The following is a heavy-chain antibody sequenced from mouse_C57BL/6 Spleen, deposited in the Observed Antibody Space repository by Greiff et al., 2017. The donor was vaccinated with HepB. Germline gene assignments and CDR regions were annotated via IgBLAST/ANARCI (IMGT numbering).Heavy chain of an antibody. J-gene: IGHJ3*01. CDR3: ARPAQATPFAY. V-gene: IGHV1-80*01. D-gene: IGHD3-2*02. CDR2: IYPGDGDT. CDR1: GYAFSSYW. Sequence: VQLVESGAELVKPGASVKISCKASGYAFSSYWMNWVKQRPGKGLEWIGQIYPGDGDTNYNGKFKGKATLTADKSSSTAYMQLSSLTSEDSAVYFCARPAQATPFAYWGQGTLVTVSA.